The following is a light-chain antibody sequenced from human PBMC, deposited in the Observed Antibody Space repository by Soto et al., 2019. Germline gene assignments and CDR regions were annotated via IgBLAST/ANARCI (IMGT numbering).Light chain of an antibody. CDR1: QGVSSN. Sequence: EIVMTQSPATLSVSPGERATLSCRASQGVSSNLAWYQQKPGQAPRLLIYGASIRATGIPVRFSGSGSGTEFTLTISSLQSGDFAVYYCQQYNNWPPWTFGRGTKVEIK. V-gene: IGKV3-15*01. CDR2: GAS. CDR3: QQYNNWPPWT. J-gene: IGKJ1*01.